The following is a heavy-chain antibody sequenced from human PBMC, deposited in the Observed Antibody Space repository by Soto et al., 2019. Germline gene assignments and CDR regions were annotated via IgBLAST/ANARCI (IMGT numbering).Heavy chain of an antibody. CDR1: GDSISSSKYY. CDR3: ATLPPYGDPNAGF. Sequence: QQQLQESGPGLVKPSETLSLTCTFSGDSISSSKYYWGWIRQPPGKGLEWIGSIHYSGSTYYNSSLKRRVTISVDTSKNHFSLKLTSMTAADTAVYHCATLPPYGDPNAGFWGQGILVTVSS. V-gene: IGHV4-39*02. D-gene: IGHD4-17*01. J-gene: IGHJ4*02. CDR2: IHYSGST.